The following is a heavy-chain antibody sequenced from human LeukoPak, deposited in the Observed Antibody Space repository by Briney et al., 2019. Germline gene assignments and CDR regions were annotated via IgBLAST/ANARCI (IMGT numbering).Heavy chain of an antibody. V-gene: IGHV1-2*02. J-gene: IGHJ5*02. Sequence: ASVKVSCKASGYSFTGYYMHWVRQAPGQGLEWMGWINPNSGGTNFAQKFQVRVTMTRDTSISTAYMELSRLRSDDTAVYYCARGTPYGSGSYYWSWGQGTLVTVSS. D-gene: IGHD3-10*01. CDR1: GYSFTGYY. CDR2: INPNSGGT. CDR3: ARGTPYGSGSYYWS.